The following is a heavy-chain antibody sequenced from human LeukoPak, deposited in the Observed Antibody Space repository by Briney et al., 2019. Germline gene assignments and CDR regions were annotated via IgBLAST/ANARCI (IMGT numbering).Heavy chain of an antibody. Sequence: GGSLRLSCAASGFTFSSYAMSWVRQAPGKGLEWVSAISGSGGSTYYADSVKGRFTISRDNSKNTLYLQMNSLRAEETAVYYCAKGGRGVIGDGWNYFDYWGQGTLVTVSS. CDR3: AKGGRGVIGDGWNYFDY. V-gene: IGHV3-23*01. J-gene: IGHJ4*02. CDR1: GFTFSSYA. D-gene: IGHD2-21*01. CDR2: ISGSGGST.